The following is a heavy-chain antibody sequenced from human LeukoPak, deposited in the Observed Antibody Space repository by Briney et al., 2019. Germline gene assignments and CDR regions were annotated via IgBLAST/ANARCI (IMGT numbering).Heavy chain of an antibody. D-gene: IGHD3-10*01. CDR2: IYYSGST. Sequence: SETLSLTCAVYGESFSDYNWTWIRQPQGKGLEWIGYIYYSGSTYYNPSLKSRVTISVDTSKNQFSLKLSSVTAADTAVYYCARVGVRGVITTFDYWGQGTLVTVSS. V-gene: IGHV4-30-4*08. CDR3: ARVGVRGVITTFDY. CDR1: GESFSDYN. J-gene: IGHJ4*02.